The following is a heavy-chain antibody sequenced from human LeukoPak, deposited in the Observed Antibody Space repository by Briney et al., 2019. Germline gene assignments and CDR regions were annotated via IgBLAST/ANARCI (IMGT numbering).Heavy chain of an antibody. Sequence: PSETLSLTCTVSGGSISSSTYYWGWIRQPPGNGLEGIGRIFYSGRTYYNPSLKSRVTMSVDTSKNQFSLRLSSVNAADTAVYYCAREGSRFLLYDWFDPWGQGTLVTVSS. CDR3: AREGSRFLLYDWFDP. CDR1: GGSISSSTYY. CDR2: IFYSGRT. D-gene: IGHD2-8*01. J-gene: IGHJ5*02. V-gene: IGHV4-39*07.